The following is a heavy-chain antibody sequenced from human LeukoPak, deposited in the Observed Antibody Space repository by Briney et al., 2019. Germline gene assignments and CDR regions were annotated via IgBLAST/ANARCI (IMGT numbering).Heavy chain of an antibody. Sequence: SGESLRLSCAASGFTFRSFDMNWVRQAPGRGLEWVSYISTGSGTIYYADSVKGRFTISRDDAKNSLFLQMSSLRAEDTAVYYCARAFDYWGQGTLVTVSS. CDR3: ARAFDY. J-gene: IGHJ4*02. CDR1: GFTFRSFD. CDR2: ISTGSGTI. V-gene: IGHV3-48*04.